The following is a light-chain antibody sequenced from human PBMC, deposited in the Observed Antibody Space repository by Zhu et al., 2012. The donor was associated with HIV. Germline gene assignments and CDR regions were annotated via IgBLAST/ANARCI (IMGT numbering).Light chain of an antibody. CDR3: QQRSNWPGT. CDR1: QTIDYY. Sequence: PGERATLSCRASQTIDYYLAWYQQKPGQAPRLLIYDASNRATGIPARFSGSGSGTDFTLTISSLESEDFAVYYCQQRSNWPGTFGPGTKVDIK. J-gene: IGKJ3*01. V-gene: IGKV3-11*01. CDR2: DAS.